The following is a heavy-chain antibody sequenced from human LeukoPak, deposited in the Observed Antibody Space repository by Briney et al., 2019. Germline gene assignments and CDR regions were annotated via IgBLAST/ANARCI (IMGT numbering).Heavy chain of an antibody. Sequence: PSETLSLTCAVSGGSISSAGYSWGWIRQPPGKGLEWIGYIFHSGSTYYNPSLKSRVTISPDRSKNQFSLKLSSVTAADTAVYYCARHTAEKYNWFDRWSQGTLVTVSS. V-gene: IGHV4-30-2*01. CDR1: GGSISSAGYS. J-gene: IGHJ5*02. D-gene: IGHD5-24*01. CDR2: IFHSGST. CDR3: ARHTAEKYNWFDR.